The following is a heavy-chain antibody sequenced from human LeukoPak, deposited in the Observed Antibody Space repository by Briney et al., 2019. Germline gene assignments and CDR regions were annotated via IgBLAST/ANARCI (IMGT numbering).Heavy chain of an antibody. Sequence: GGSLRLSCAASGFTFSNAWMSWVRQAPGKGLEWVGRIKSKTDGGTTDYAAPVKGRFTSSRDDSKNTLYLQMNSLKTEDTAVYYCTTLYCSSTSCHFDYWGQGTLVTVS. CDR1: GFTFSNAW. CDR2: IKSKTDGGTT. J-gene: IGHJ4*02. V-gene: IGHV3-15*01. D-gene: IGHD2-2*01. CDR3: TTLYCSSTSCHFDY.